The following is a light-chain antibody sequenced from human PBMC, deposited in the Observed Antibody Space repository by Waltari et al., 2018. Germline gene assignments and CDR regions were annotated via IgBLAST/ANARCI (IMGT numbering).Light chain of an antibody. CDR1: RSVSST. V-gene: IGKV3-11*01. CDR3: QQHNNWPGT. J-gene: IGKJ4*01. Sequence: EIVLTQSPATLSLSPGERVTLSCRASRSVSSTLAWYQQKPGQAPRLLLYGASLRATGIPARFSGSGSGTDFTLTISSLQPEDFAVYYCQQHNNWPGTFGRGTRVEIK. CDR2: GAS.